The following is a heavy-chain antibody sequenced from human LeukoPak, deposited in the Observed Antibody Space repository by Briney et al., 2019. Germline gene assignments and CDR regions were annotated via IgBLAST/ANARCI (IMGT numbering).Heavy chain of an antibody. Sequence: GGSLRLSCATSGFTFSSSTFGSYTMNWVRQAPGKGLEWVSSISSTGTYIYYTDSVKGRFTISRDIASSLLYLQMNSLRADDTVVYYCARDLDYSTGFDYWGQGTLVTVSS. CDR1: GFTFSSSTFGSYT. V-gene: IGHV3-21*01. J-gene: IGHJ4*02. CDR3: ARDLDYSTGFDY. CDR2: ISSTGTYI. D-gene: IGHD4-11*01.